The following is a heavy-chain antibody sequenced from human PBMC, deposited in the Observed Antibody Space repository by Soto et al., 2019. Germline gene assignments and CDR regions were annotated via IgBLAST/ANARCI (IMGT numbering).Heavy chain of an antibody. Sequence: ASVKVSCKALGNTFSYRYLHWVRQAPGQALEWMGWIAPFSGDVHYAQKFQERVTLTRDRSINTAYMRMSSLRSEDTAIYFCASGGAGSGPFTWELPDHWGQGTLVTVSS. CDR3: ASGGAGSGPFTWELPDH. CDR2: IAPFSGDV. J-gene: IGHJ4*02. D-gene: IGHD1-26*01. V-gene: IGHV1-45*02. CDR1: GNTFSYRY.